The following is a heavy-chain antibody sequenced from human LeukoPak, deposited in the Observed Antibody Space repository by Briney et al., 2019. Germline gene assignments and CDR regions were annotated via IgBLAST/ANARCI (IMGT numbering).Heavy chain of an antibody. CDR1: GGSFSGYF. J-gene: IGHJ4*02. CDR3: AREVLPYSSSSYFDY. Sequence: SETLSLTCAGYGGSFSGYFWSCFRQPPGKGLEWTGEISHGGSTNYNPSLKRRVFISVDTSKNQFSLRLSSVTPEDTAVYYCAREVLPYSSSSYFDYWGQGTLVTVSS. V-gene: IGHV4-34*01. CDR2: ISHGGST. D-gene: IGHD6-6*01.